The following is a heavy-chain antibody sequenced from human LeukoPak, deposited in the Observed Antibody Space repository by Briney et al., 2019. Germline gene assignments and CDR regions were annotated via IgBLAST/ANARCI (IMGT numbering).Heavy chain of an antibody. CDR1: GFSFSTYW. Sequence: GGSLRLSCAASGFSFSTYWMHWVRQAPGKGLVWVSNINDSGSSTKYADAVKGRVTVSRDNAKNTLYLQMKNLRAEDTAVYYCARGGKVVTGLDSWGQGALVTVSS. J-gene: IGHJ5*01. CDR3: ARGGKVVTGLDS. D-gene: IGHD2-21*02. V-gene: IGHV3-74*03. CDR2: INDSGSST.